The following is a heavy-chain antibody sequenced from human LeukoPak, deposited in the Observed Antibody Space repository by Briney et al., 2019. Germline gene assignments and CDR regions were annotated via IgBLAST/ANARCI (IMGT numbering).Heavy chain of an antibody. D-gene: IGHD1-26*01. CDR1: RFKLSYYW. Sequence: PGGSLRLSCIASRFKLSYYWMHWVRQVPGKGLVWVSRIDKDGTKTDYADSVKGRFTISRDNAKNTLFLQMTSLRPDDSAIYYCVRDWFSGGSAAFDSWGQGTLVTISS. CDR3: VRDWFSGGSAAFDS. J-gene: IGHJ4*02. V-gene: IGHV3-74*01. CDR2: IDKDGTKT.